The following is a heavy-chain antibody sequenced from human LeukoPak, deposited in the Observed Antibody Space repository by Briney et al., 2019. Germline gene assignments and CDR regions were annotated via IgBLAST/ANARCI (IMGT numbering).Heavy chain of an antibody. D-gene: IGHD3-22*01. CDR3: AKDMGYDSSGYD. Sequence: GGSLRLSCAASGFTFSSYGMHWVRQAPGKGLEWVAVISYDGSNKYYADSVKGRFTISRDNSKNTLYLQMNSLRAEDTAVYYCAKDMGYDSSGYDGGQGTLVTVSS. CDR1: GFTFSSYG. J-gene: IGHJ4*02. V-gene: IGHV3-30*18. CDR2: ISYDGSNK.